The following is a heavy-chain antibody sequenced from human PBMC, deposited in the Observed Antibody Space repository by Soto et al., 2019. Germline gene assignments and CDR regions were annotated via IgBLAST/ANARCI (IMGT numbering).Heavy chain of an antibody. CDR1: GYSFTSYW. D-gene: IGHD6-19*01. J-gene: IGHJ4*02. CDR3: ARPMSRYSSGWYSGFDY. Sequence: GESLKISCKGSGYSFTSYWIGWVRQMPGKGLEWMGIIYPGDSDTRYSPSFQGQVTISADKSISTAYLQWSSLKASGTAMYYCARPMSRYSSGWYSGFDYWGQGTLVTVSS. V-gene: IGHV5-51*01. CDR2: IYPGDSDT.